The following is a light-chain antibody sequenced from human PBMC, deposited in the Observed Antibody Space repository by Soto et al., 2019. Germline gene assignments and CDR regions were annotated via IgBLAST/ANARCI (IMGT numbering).Light chain of an antibody. Sequence: DIQMTQSPSTLSASVGDTVTITCRASQTISSWLAWYQQKPGKAPKLLIYDASSLESGVPSRFSGSGSGTEFTLTISSLQPDDFATYYRQQYNSYPTFGQGTKVDIK. CDR2: DAS. J-gene: IGKJ1*01. CDR1: QTISSW. CDR3: QQYNSYPT. V-gene: IGKV1-5*01.